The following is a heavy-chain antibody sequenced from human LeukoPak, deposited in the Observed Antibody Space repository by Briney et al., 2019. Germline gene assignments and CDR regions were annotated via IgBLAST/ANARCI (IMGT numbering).Heavy chain of an antibody. CDR2: ISSSGSTI. CDR1: GFTFSNYG. D-gene: IGHD4-23*01. V-gene: IGHV3-48*04. CDR3: ARGDLHDYGGNSHDY. Sequence: GGSLRLSCAASGFTFSNYGMNWVRQAPGKGLEWVSYISSSGSTIYYADSVKGRFTISRDNAKSSLYLQMNSLRAEDTAVYYCARGDLHDYGGNSHDYWGQGTLVTVSS. J-gene: IGHJ4*02.